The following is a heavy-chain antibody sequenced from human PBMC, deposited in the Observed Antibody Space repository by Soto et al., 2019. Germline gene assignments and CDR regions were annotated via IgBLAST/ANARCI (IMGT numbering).Heavy chain of an antibody. J-gene: IGHJ4*02. D-gene: IGHD4-17*01. CDR1: GFSLDSYA. CDR2: ISSSSSTI. CDR3: ARAPPTTVTPIFDY. Sequence: GVSLSLSCAASGFSLDSYAMHWVRQAPGKGLEWVSYISSSSSTIYYADSVEGRFTISRDNAKNSLYLQMNSLRAEDTAVYYCARAPPTTVTPIFDYWGQGTLVTVSS. V-gene: IGHV3-48*01.